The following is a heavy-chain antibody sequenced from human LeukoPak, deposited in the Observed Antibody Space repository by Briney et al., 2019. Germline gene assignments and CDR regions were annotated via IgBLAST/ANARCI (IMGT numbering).Heavy chain of an antibody. V-gene: IGHV4-34*01. Sequence: SETLSLTCAVYGGSFRDYYWSWIRQPPGKGLEWIGEINHSGSTNYNPSLKSRVTISVDTSKNQFSLKLSSVTAADTAVYYCARDQDVVVVPAAMRNHYYYYMDVWGKGTTVTVSS. D-gene: IGHD2-2*01. J-gene: IGHJ6*03. CDR2: INHSGST. CDR3: ARDQDVVVVPAAMRNHYYYYMDV. CDR1: GGSFRDYY.